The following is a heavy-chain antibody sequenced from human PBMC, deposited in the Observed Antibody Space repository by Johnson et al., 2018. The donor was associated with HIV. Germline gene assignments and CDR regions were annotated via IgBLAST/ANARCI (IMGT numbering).Heavy chain of an antibody. CDR2: ISWNSGSI. D-gene: IGHD6-19*01. J-gene: IGHJ3*02. CDR1: GFTFDDYA. CDR3: ASTRTGWGAFDI. V-gene: IGHV3-9*01. Sequence: VQLVESGGGLVQPGRSLRLSCAASGFTFDDYAMHWVRQAPGKGLEWVSGISWNSGSIGYADSVKGRFTISRDDSKNTLYVQMNSLRAEDTAVYYCASTRTGWGAFDIWGQGTMVTVSS.